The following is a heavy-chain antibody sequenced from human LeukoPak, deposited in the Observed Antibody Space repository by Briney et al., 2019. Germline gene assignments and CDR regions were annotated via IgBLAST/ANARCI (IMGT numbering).Heavy chain of an antibody. J-gene: IGHJ4*02. Sequence: PSETLSLTCAVSGYSISSGHYWGWIRQPPGKGLEWIGSIYHSGSTYYNPSLKSRVTISVDTSKNQFSLKLSSVTAADTAVYYCARRDSGSYYGLDYWGQGTLVTVSS. D-gene: IGHD1-26*01. CDR2: IYHSGST. CDR3: ARRDSGSYYGLDY. V-gene: IGHV4-38-2*01. CDR1: GYSISSGHY.